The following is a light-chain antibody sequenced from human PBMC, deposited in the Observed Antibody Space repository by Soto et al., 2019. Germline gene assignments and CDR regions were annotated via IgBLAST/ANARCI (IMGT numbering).Light chain of an antibody. V-gene: IGLV2-14*01. CDR2: EVS. J-gene: IGLJ1*01. CDR1: SSDVGGYNY. Sequence: QSVLTQPASVSGSPGQSITISCTGTSSDVGGYNYVSWYQQHPGKAPKLMIYEVSSRPSGVSNRFSGSKSGYTASLTISGLQAEDEADYYCSSYTSSTTLPYVFGTGTKVTVL. CDR3: SSYTSSTTLPYV.